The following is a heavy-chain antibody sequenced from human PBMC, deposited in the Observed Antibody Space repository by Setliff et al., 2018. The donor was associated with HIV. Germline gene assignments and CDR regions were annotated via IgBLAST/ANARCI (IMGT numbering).Heavy chain of an antibody. CDR3: VRQADCGGDCVLGY. CDR1: GGSFTTYY. J-gene: IGHJ4*02. Sequence: PSETLSLTCTVSGGSFTTYYWSWLRQPPGKELEWIGYFYTSGSTNYNPSLKSRVTISIDTSKNQSSLKLNAVTAADTAVYYCVRQADCGGDCVLGYWGQGTLVTVSS. V-gene: IGHV4-4*09. CDR2: FYTSGST. D-gene: IGHD2-21*02.